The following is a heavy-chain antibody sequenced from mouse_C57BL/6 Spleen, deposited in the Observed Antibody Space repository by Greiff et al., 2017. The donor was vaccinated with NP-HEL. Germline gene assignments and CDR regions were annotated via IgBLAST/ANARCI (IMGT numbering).Heavy chain of an antibody. CDR3: ARSLITTVVGDY. CDR1: GYTFTSYW. CDR2: IHPNSGST. Sequence: QVQLQQPGAELVKPGASVKLSCKASGYTFTSYWMHWVKQRPGQGLEWIGMIHPNSGSTNYNEKFKSKATLTVDKSSSTAYMQLSSLTSEDSAVYYCARSLITTVVGDYWGQGTTLTVSS. J-gene: IGHJ2*01. V-gene: IGHV1-64*01. D-gene: IGHD1-1*01.